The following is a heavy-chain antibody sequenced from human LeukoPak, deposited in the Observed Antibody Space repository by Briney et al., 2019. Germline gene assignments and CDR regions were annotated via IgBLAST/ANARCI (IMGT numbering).Heavy chain of an antibody. CDR3: ARGMGLVAAGIDY. CDR1: GFTFSSYW. Sequence: GGSLRLSCAASGFTFSSYWMHWVRQAPGKGLVWVSRINSDGSSTSYADSVKGRLTISRDNAKNTLYLQMNSLRAEDTAVYYCARGMGLVAAGIDYWGQGTLVTVSS. V-gene: IGHV3-74*01. D-gene: IGHD6-13*01. J-gene: IGHJ4*02. CDR2: INSDGSST.